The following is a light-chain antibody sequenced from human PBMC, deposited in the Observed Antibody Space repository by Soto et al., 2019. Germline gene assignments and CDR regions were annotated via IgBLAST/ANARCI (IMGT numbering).Light chain of an antibody. Sequence: IQMTQSPSSLSASVGDRVTIXCRASQGVRDDVGWYQQKPGKAPKLLIYSASTLQSGVPSRFSGSGSGTDFTLTISGLQTEDFATYSCLQERNYPLTFGGGTKVEIK. J-gene: IGKJ4*01. CDR2: SAS. CDR1: QGVRDD. CDR3: LQERNYPLT. V-gene: IGKV1-6*01.